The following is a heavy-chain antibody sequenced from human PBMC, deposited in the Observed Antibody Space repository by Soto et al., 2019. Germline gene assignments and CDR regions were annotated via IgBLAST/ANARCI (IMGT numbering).Heavy chain of an antibody. D-gene: IGHD2-8*01. J-gene: IGHJ5*02. Sequence: SETLSLTCTVSGGSISSGGYYWSWIRQHPGKGLEWIGYIYYSGSTYYNPSLKSRVTISVDTSKNQFSLKLSSVTAADTAVYYCARDKVSYWFDPWGQGTLVTVSS. V-gene: IGHV4-31*03. CDR3: ARDKVSYWFDP. CDR2: IYYSGST. CDR1: GGSISSGGYY.